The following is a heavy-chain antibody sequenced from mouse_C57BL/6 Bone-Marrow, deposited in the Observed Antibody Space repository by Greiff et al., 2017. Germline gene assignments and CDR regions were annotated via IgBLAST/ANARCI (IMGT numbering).Heavy chain of an antibody. CDR2: ISNGGGSA. J-gene: IGHJ4*01. Sequence: EVHLVESGGGLVQPGGSLKLSCAASGFTFSDYYMYWVRQTPEKRLEWVAYISNGGGSAYYPETVKGRFTISRDNAKNTLYLQMSRLKSEDTAMYYCARHDYVGAMDYWGQGTSVTVSS. V-gene: IGHV5-12*01. D-gene: IGHD2-4*01. CDR3: ARHDYVGAMDY. CDR1: GFTFSDYY.